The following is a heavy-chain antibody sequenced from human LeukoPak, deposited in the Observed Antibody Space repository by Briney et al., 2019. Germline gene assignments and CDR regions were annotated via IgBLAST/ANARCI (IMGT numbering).Heavy chain of an antibody. V-gene: IGHV3-53*01. CDR3: AREGYCSSGSCEY. Sequence: GGSLRLSCAASGFTVSSNYMSWVRQAPGKGLEWVSVIYSGGSTYYADSVKGRFTISRDNSKNTLYLQMNSLRAEDTAVYYCAREGYCSSGSCEYWGQGTLVTVSS. CDR2: IYSGGST. D-gene: IGHD2-15*01. CDR1: GFTVSSNY. J-gene: IGHJ4*02.